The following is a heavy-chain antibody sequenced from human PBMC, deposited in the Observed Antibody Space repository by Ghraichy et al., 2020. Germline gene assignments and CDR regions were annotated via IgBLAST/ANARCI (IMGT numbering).Heavy chain of an antibody. Sequence: ASVKVSCKVSGYTLTELSMHWVRQAPGKGLEWMGGFDPEDGETIYAQKFQGRVTMTEDTSTDTAYMELSSLRSEDTAVYYCATDHVGAVSLADGMDVWGQGTTVTVSS. D-gene: IGHD1-26*01. CDR3: ATDHVGAVSLADGMDV. V-gene: IGHV1-24*01. J-gene: IGHJ6*02. CDR1: GYTLTELS. CDR2: FDPEDGET.